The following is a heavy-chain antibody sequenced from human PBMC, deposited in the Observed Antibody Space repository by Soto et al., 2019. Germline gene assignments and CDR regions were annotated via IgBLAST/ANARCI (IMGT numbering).Heavy chain of an antibody. V-gene: IGHV3-23*01. CDR2: ISTSGDRT. CDR1: GFTFSTFV. CDR3: GKNYNWGGGGPNWFDP. D-gene: IGHD3-16*01. Sequence: EVQLLESGGDLVQPGGSLRLSCAASGFTFSTFVMNWVRQAPGEGLEWLSAISTSGDRTYYADSVKGRFTISRDNSKNRLYLQKHSLGVEETAIYACGKNYNWGGGGPNWFDPWGQGTLVTVSS. J-gene: IGHJ5*02.